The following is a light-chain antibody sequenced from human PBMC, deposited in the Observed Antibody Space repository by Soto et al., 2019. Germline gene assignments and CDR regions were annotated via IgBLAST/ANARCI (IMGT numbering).Light chain of an antibody. CDR1: ETISSW. Sequence: DIQMTQSPSTLSASVGDRVTITCRASETISSWLAWYQQKPGKAPKLLISDVFSLESGVPSRFSGSGSGTEFTLTISSLQPDDFATYYCQQYNSYLYTFGQGTKVDIK. J-gene: IGKJ2*01. CDR2: DVF. V-gene: IGKV1-5*01. CDR3: QQYNSYLYT.